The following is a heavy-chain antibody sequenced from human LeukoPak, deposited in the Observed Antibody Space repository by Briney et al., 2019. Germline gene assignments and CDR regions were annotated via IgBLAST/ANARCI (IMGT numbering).Heavy chain of an antibody. Sequence: PGGTLRLSCATSGFHFSNYGMNWVRQAPGKGLEWVSGIIASGDITYYADSVKGRFTISRDNSKNMVWLQINSPTAEDTATYYCAKDGNWARFEDWGQGTLVAVSS. V-gene: IGHV3-23*01. CDR2: IIASGDIT. D-gene: IGHD7-27*01. CDR3: AKDGNWARFED. CDR1: GFHFSNYG. J-gene: IGHJ4*02.